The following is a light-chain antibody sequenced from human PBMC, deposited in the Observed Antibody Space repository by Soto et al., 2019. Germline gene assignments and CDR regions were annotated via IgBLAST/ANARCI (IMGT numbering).Light chain of an antibody. CDR3: QKYFSVPFT. CDR1: QGIRKN. Sequence: DIQMTQTPSSLSASAGDRVTITCRASQGIRKNLAWYQQKPGEVPKLLIYAASTLQSGVPSRFSGSGSGTDFTLTISSLQPEDVATYYCQKYFSVPFTFGPGTKVVIK. CDR2: AAS. V-gene: IGKV1-27*01. J-gene: IGKJ3*01.